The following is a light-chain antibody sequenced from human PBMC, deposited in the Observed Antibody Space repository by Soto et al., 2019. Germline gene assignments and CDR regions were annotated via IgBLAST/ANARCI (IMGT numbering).Light chain of an antibody. Sequence: DIQMTQSPSTLSASVGDRVTITCRASQSISSWLAWYQQKPGKAPKLLIYKASSLESGVPSRFSGSGSGTEFTLTLGNLQPDYFSTDSCQQSLTFGPGTKVDIK. CDR1: QSISSW. J-gene: IGKJ3*01. V-gene: IGKV1-5*03. CDR2: KAS. CDR3: QQSLT.